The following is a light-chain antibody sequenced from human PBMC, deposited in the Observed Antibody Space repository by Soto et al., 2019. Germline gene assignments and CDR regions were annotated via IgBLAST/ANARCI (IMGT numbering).Light chain of an antibody. CDR3: QQSYTAVFT. V-gene: IGKV1-39*01. J-gene: IGKJ3*01. Sequence: DLQMTQSPSSLSASVGDRVTITCRASQSIRNYLNWYQQKAGKVPNLLIYGASSLQSGVPSRFSGSGSETDFTLTIDNLQPEDFATYYCQQSYTAVFTFGPGTKVDIK. CDR1: QSIRNY. CDR2: GAS.